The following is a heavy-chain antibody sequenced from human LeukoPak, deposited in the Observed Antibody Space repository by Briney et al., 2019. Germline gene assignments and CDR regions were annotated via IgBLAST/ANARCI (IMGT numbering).Heavy chain of an antibody. CDR3: ARDVTYHGGDWFDR. J-gene: IGHJ5*02. CDR1: EFTFSSYS. CDR2: ISSTASSI. D-gene: IGHD4-23*01. V-gene: IGHV3-48*04. Sequence: GGSLRLSCAASEFTFSSYSMSWVRQAPGKGVEGVAYISSTASSIYYSDSVKGRFTISRDNAKNSLYLQMNSLRAEDTAVYYCARDVTYHGGDWFDRWGQGTLVTVSS.